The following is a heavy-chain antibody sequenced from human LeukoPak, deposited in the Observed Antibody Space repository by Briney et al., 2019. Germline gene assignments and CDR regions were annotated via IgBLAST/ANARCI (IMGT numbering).Heavy chain of an antibody. CDR2: ISPNSGDT. Sequence: VASVKVSCKTSGYTFTYYIYWVRQAPGQGLEWMGWISPNSGDTKYAQKFQGRVTMTGDTPISTAYMELSRLRSDDTAVYYCARGDSSEGAFDIWGQGTMVTVSS. J-gene: IGHJ3*02. CDR1: GYTFTYY. CDR3: ARGDSSEGAFDI. V-gene: IGHV1-2*02. D-gene: IGHD3-22*01.